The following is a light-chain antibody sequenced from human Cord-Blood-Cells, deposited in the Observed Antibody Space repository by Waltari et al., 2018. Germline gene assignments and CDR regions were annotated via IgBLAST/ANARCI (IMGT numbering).Light chain of an antibody. CDR2: WAS. CDR3: QQYYSTPHT. V-gene: IGKV4-1*01. CDR1: QRVLYSSNNKNY. Sequence: DIVMTQYPDSLAVSLGERATINCKSRQRVLYSSNNKNYLAWYQQNTGQPPKLLIYWASTRESGVPDRFSGSGSGTDFTLTISSLQAEDVAVYYCQQYYSTPHTFGQGTKLEIK. J-gene: IGKJ2*01.